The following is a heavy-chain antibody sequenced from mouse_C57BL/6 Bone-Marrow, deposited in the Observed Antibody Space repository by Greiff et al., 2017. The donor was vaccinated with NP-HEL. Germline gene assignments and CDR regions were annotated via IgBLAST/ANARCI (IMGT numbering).Heavy chain of an antibody. J-gene: IGHJ2*01. CDR3: ARGGDYDGVDY. D-gene: IGHD2-4*01. CDR2: IDPSDSYT. V-gene: IGHV1-69*01. Sequence: QVQLKQPGAELVMPGASVKLSCKASGYTFTSYWMHWVKQRPGQGLEWIGEIDPSDSYTNYNQKFKGKSTLTVDKSSSTAYMQLSSLTSEDSAVYYCARGGDYDGVDYWGQGTTLTVSS. CDR1: GYTFTSYW.